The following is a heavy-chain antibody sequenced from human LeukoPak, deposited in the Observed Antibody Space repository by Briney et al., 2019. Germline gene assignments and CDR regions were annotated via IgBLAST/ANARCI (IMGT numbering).Heavy chain of an antibody. CDR1: GGSISSGSYY. CDR2: IYTSGST. Sequence: SETLSLTCTVSGGSISSGSYYWSWIRQPAGKGLEWIGRIYTSGSTNYNPSLKSRVTISVDTSKNQFSLKLRSVTAADTAVCYCARGDLGATGAFDIWGQGTMVTVSS. CDR3: ARGDLGATGAFDI. J-gene: IGHJ3*02. V-gene: IGHV4-61*02. D-gene: IGHD4/OR15-4a*01.